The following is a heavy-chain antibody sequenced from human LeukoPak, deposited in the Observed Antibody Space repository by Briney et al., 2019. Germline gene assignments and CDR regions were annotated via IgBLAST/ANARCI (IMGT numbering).Heavy chain of an antibody. CDR2: INPNSGGT. CDR1: GYTFTGYY. Sequence: ASVKVSCKASGYTFTGYYMHWVRQAPGQGLEWMGWINPNSGGTNYAQKFQGRVTMTRDTSISTAYMELSRLRSDDTEVYYCARENGGGVEWDILTGGYYYGMDVWGQGTTVTVSS. D-gene: IGHD3-9*01. J-gene: IGHJ6*02. V-gene: IGHV1-2*02. CDR3: ARENGGGVEWDILTGGYYYGMDV.